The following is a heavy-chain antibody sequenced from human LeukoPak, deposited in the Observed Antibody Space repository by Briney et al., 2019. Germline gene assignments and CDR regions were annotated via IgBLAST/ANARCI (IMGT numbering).Heavy chain of an antibody. CDR3: ARCYGGKLYYYHMDV. CDR2: INPNSGGT. D-gene: IGHD4-23*01. Sequence: ASVKVSCKASGYTFTGYYMHWVRQAPGQGLEWMGWINPNSGGTNYAQKFQGRVTMTRDTSISTAYMELSRLRSDDTAVYYCARCYGGKLYYYHMDVWGKGTTVTVSS. J-gene: IGHJ6*03. CDR1: GYTFTGYY. V-gene: IGHV1-2*02.